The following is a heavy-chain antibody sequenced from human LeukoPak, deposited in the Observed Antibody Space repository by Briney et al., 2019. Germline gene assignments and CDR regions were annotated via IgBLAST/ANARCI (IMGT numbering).Heavy chain of an antibody. V-gene: IGHV3-48*03. D-gene: IGHD2-2*02. J-gene: IGHJ4*02. CDR1: GFTFSNYE. CDR2: ISSSGSNI. Sequence: PGGSLRLSCAASGFTFSNYEMNWVRQAPGKGLEWVSYISSSGSNIYYADSVKGRFTISRDNANNSLYLQMNSLRAEDTAVYYCARDHNGPYTFDYWGQGALVTASS. CDR3: ARDHNGPYTFDY.